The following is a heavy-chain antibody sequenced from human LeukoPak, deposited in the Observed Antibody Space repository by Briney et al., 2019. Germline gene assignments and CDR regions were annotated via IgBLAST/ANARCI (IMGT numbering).Heavy chain of an antibody. J-gene: IGHJ6*02. Sequence: GRSLRLSCAASGFTFSSYAMHWVRQAPGKGLEWVAVISYDGSNKYYADSVKGRFTISRDNSKNTLYLQMNSLRAEDTAVYYCARDACGGDCYIGYYYYYGMDVWGQGTTVTVSS. V-gene: IGHV3-30-3*01. CDR2: ISYDGSNK. CDR3: ARDACGGDCYIGYYYYYGMDV. D-gene: IGHD2-21*02. CDR1: GFTFSSYA.